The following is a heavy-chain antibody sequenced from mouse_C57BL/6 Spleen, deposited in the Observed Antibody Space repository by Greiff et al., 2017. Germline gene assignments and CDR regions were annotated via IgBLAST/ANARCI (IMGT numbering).Heavy chain of an antibody. CDR1: GYTFTSYW. V-gene: IGHV1-52*01. Sequence: QVQLKQPGAELVRPGSSVKLSCKASGYTFTSYWMHWVKQRPIQGLEWIGNIDPSDSETHYNQKFKGKSTLTVDKSSSTAYMQLSSLTSEASAVYYCARPDYGSSSYYFDYWGQGTTLTVSS. D-gene: IGHD1-1*01. J-gene: IGHJ2*01. CDR3: ARPDYGSSSYYFDY. CDR2: IDPSDSET.